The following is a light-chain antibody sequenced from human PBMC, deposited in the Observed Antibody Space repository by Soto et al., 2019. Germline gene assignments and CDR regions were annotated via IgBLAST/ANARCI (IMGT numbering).Light chain of an antibody. Sequence: QSALTQPRSVSGSPGQSVTISCTGTSSDVGGYNYVSWYQQHPGKAPKLLIYDVNKRPSGVPDRFSGSKSGNTASLTISGLQDEDEADYYCCSYAGSYTYVLGTGTKVNV. CDR3: CSYAGSYTYV. J-gene: IGLJ1*01. V-gene: IGLV2-11*01. CDR2: DVN. CDR1: SSDVGGYNY.